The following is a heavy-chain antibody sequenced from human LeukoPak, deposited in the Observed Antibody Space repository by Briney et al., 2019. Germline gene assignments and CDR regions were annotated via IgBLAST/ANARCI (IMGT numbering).Heavy chain of an antibody. CDR1: GFTFSSYW. CDR3: ARARYYYDSSGYYYWPSQGFDY. J-gene: IGHJ4*02. Sequence: PGGSLRLSCVASGFTFSSYWMSWVRQAPGKGLEWVANIKEKEDGSQKHYVDSVKGRFTISRDNAKNSLYLQMNSLRAEDTAVYYCARARYYYDSSGYYYWPSQGFDYWGQGTLVTVSS. CDR2: IKEKEDGSQK. V-gene: IGHV3-7*01. D-gene: IGHD3-22*01.